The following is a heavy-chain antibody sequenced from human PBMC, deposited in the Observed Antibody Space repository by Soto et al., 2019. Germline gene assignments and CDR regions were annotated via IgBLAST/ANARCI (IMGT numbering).Heavy chain of an antibody. Sequence: VRFLRLRKAAAEVNCIDLGGRRISQEQGKGLEWVSAISGSGGSTYYADSVKGRFTISRDNSKNTLYLQMNSLRAEDTAVYYCAKAKGVILEWLFDYWGQGTLVTVSS. CDR1: EVNCIDLG. D-gene: IGHD3-3*01. J-gene: IGHJ4*02. CDR3: AKAKGVILEWLFDY. CDR2: ISGSGGST. V-gene: IGHV3-23*01.